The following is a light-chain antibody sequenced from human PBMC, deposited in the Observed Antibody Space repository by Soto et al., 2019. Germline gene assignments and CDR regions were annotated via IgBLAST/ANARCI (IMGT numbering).Light chain of an antibody. J-gene: IGKJ2*01. CDR2: AAS. CDR3: QQLNVKLL. CDR1: QDIASY. Sequence: IQLTQSPSSLSASIGDRVTITCRASQDIASYLAWYQQKPGNAPKLLIYAASTLHSGVPSRFSGSGSGTDFTLTISSLQPEDFVTCYCQQLNVKLLFGHGTKLEIK. V-gene: IGKV1-9*01.